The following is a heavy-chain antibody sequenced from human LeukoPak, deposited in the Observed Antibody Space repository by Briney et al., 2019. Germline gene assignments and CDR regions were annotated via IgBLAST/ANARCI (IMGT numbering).Heavy chain of an antibody. CDR2: INHSGST. CDR1: GGSFSGYY. Sequence: SETLSLTCAVYGGSFSGYYWSWIRQPPGKGLEWIGEINHSGSTTYNPSLKSRFTISVDTSKNQLSLKLSSVTAADTAVYFCARLRAHAYNYGFDYWGQGALVTVSS. J-gene: IGHJ4*02. CDR3: ARLRAHAYNYGFDY. V-gene: IGHV4-34*01. D-gene: IGHD5-24*01.